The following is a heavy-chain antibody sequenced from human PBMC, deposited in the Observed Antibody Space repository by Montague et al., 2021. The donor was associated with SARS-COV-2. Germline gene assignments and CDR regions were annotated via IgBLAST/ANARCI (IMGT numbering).Heavy chain of an antibody. J-gene: IGHJ6*02. V-gene: IGHV4-34*01. D-gene: IGHD3-10*01. CDR2: INHSGST. CDR3: ARARYYGSGTALGMDV. Sequence: SETLSLTCAVYGGSFSGYYWSWIRQPPGKGLEWIGEINHSGSTNYNPSLKSRVTISVDTSKNQFSLKLSSVTAADTAAYYCARARYYGSGTALGMDVWGQGTTVTVSS. CDR1: GGSFSGYY.